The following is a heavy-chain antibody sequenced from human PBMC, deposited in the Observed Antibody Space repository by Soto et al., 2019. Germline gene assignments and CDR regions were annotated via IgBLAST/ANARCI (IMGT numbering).Heavy chain of an antibody. D-gene: IGHD2-15*01. Sequence: ASVKVSCKASGYTFTSYYMHWVRQAPGQGLEWMGIINPSGGSTSYAQKFQGRVTMTRDTSTSTVYMELSSLRSEDTAVYYCAREGYCSGGSCYYYYYGMAVWGQGTTVTVSS. CDR1: GYTFTSYY. V-gene: IGHV1-46*01. CDR3: AREGYCSGGSCYYYYYGMAV. CDR2: INPSGGST. J-gene: IGHJ6*02.